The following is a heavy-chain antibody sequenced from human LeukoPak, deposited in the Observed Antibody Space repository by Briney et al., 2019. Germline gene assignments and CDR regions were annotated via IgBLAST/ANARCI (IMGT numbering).Heavy chain of an antibody. CDR3: AKGERGDYDFWSGYYF. CDR1: GFTFSSYA. Sequence: GGSLRLSCAASGFTFSSYAMSWVRQAPGKGLEWVSAISGSGGSTYYADSVKGRFTISRDNSKNTLYLQMNSLRAEDTALYYCAKGERGDYDFWSGYYFWGQGTLVTVSS. D-gene: IGHD3-3*01. CDR2: ISGSGGST. V-gene: IGHV3-23*01. J-gene: IGHJ4*02.